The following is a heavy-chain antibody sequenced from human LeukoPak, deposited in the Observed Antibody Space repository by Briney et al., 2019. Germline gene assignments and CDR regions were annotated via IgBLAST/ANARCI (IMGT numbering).Heavy chain of an antibody. CDR1: GGSISSYY. D-gene: IGHD4-17*01. J-gene: IGHJ4*02. Sequence: PSETLSLTCTVSGGSISSYYWSWIRQPPGKGLEWIGYIYYSGSTYYNPSLKSRVTISVDTSKNQFSLKLSSVTAADTAVYYCARVGTVTTSSPKNWGQGTLVTVSS. CDR3: ARVGTVTTSSPKN. CDR2: IYYSGST. V-gene: IGHV4-59*08.